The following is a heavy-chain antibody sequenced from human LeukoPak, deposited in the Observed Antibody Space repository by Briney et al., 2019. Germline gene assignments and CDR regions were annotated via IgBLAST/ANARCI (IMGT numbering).Heavy chain of an antibody. J-gene: IGHJ4*02. CDR2: IIPIFGTA. D-gene: IGHD5-18*01. Sequence: GASVKVSCKASGGTFSSYAISWVRQAPGQGLEWMGGIIPIFGTANYAQKFQGRVTITADESTSTAYMELSRLRSDDTAVYYCALEEDSYGTGYYFDYWGQGTLVTVSS. CDR3: ALEEDSYGTGYYFDY. V-gene: IGHV1-69*13. CDR1: GGTFSSYA.